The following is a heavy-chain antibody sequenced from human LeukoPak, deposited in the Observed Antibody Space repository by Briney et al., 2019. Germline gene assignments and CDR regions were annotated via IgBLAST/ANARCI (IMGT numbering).Heavy chain of an antibody. CDR1: GYTFTSYG. CDR2: ISAYNGKT. J-gene: IGHJ4*02. D-gene: IGHD6-13*01. Sequence: ASVKVSCKASGYTFTSYGIGWVRLAPGQGLEWMGWISAYNGKTNYARRLQGRVTMTTETSTTTAYMELRSLRSDDTAVYYCARDTDIAAAGSFSAGSYYFDYWGQGALVTVSS. CDR3: ARDTDIAAAGSFSAGSYYFDY. V-gene: IGHV1-18*01.